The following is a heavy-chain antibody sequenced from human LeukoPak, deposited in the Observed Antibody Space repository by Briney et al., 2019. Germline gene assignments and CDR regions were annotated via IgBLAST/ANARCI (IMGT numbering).Heavy chain of an antibody. CDR1: GFTFNSNW. CDR3: ARDKYYDRYFDS. CDR2: IKQDGSEK. Sequence: GGSPRPSCVASGFTFNSNWMSWVRQAPGKGLEWVANIKQDGSEKYYVDSVKGRSTISRDNAKNSLSLQMNSLRAEDTAVYYCARDKYYDRYFDSWGQGILVTVSS. D-gene: IGHD3-22*01. V-gene: IGHV3-7*01. J-gene: IGHJ4*02.